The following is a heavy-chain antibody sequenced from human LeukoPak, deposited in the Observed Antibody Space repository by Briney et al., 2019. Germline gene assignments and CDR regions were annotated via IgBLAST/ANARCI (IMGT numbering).Heavy chain of an antibody. V-gene: IGHV4-34*01. CDR1: GGSFGVYY. J-gene: IGHJ4*02. CDR3: AFDSSGSGY. CDR2: INHSGVV. D-gene: IGHD2-15*01. Sequence: SETLSLTCAVYGGSFGVYYRHWIRQPPGKGLEWIGEINHSGVVNYNPSLKSRVTISVDTSKNQFSLKLSSVTAADTAVYYCAFDSSGSGYWGQGTLVTVSS.